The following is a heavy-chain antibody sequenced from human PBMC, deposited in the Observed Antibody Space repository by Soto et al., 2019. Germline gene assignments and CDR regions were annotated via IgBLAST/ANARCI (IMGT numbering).Heavy chain of an antibody. CDR2: LSYAGDT. D-gene: IGHD3-10*01. CDR3: AKFPHSASGYYYMDV. J-gene: IGHJ6*03. CDR1: GFTLSTYD. V-gene: IGHV3-13*01. Sequence: SGGSLRLSCAASGFTLSTYDMHWVRQATGKGLEWVAALSYAGDTYYPGSVKGRFTVSRESAKNSLYLQMNSLTAGDTAVYYCAKFPHSASGYYYMDVWGKGTMVTVSS.